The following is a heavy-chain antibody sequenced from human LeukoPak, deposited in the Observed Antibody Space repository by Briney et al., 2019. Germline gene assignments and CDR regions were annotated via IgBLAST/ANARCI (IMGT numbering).Heavy chain of an antibody. D-gene: IGHD3-3*01. CDR2: ISGGSRPYI. CDR3: ARDYKSGRSWNGYSNFGMDV. Sequence: GGSLRLTCAASGFAFGSYTMNGFRQVPGKGPQGGSAISGGSRPYIYYGDSVKGRFTITRDNAMTSLYLQMHSLRFEDTAVYYCARDYKSGRSWNGYSNFGMDVWGPGTTVTVSS. J-gene: IGHJ6*02. V-gene: IGHV3-21*01. CDR1: GFAFGSYT.